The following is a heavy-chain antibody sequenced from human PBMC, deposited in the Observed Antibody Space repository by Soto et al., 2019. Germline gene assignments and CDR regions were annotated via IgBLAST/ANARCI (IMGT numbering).Heavy chain of an antibody. CDR1: GFTFSGSA. J-gene: IGHJ3*02. CDR2: IRSKANSYAT. CDR3: TRHSVGAGTDAFDI. Sequence: GGSLRLSCAASGFTFSGSAMHWFRQAAGKGLEWVGRIRSKANSYATAYAASVKGRFTISRDDSKNTAYLQMNSLKTEDTAVYYCTRHSVGAGTDAFDIWGQGTMVTVSS. D-gene: IGHD6-19*01. V-gene: IGHV3-73*01.